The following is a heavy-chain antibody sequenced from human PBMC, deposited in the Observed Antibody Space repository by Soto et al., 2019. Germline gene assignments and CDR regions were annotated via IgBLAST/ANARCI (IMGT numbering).Heavy chain of an antibody. V-gene: IGHV3-15*01. J-gene: IGHJ4*02. CDR3: TTGPLITTDDFDY. D-gene: IGHD3-22*01. CDR1: GFTFNNAW. CDR2: IKSKTDGGTT. Sequence: GGSLRLSCAASGFTFNNAWMSWVRQAPGKGLEWVGRIKSKTDGGTTDYAAPVKGRFTISRDDSKNTLYLQMNSLKTEDTAVYYCTTGPLITTDDFDYWGQGTLVTVSS.